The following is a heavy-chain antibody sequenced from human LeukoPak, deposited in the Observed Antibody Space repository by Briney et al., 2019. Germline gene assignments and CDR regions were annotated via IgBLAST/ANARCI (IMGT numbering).Heavy chain of an antibody. V-gene: IGHV4-59*01. D-gene: IGHD1-26*01. CDR1: GASFSSYY. Sequence: SETLSLTCTVSGASFSSYYWSWLRQPPGKGLEWIGYIYYSGSTNYNPSLKSRVTISVDTSKNQFSLKLSSVTAADTAVYYCARVQGGSYYYYYMDVWGKGTTVTISS. J-gene: IGHJ6*03. CDR3: ARVQGGSYYYYYMDV. CDR2: IYYSGST.